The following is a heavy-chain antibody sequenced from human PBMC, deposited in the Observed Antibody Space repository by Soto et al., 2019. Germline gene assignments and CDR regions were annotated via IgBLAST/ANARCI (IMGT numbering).Heavy chain of an antibody. CDR3: ARQGGYSSSFSY. CDR1: GGSINSYY. J-gene: IGHJ4*02. V-gene: IGHV4-59*08. Sequence: SETLSLTCTVSGGSINSYYWSWIRQPPGKGLEWIGYIYYSGSTNYNPSLKSRVTMSVDTSKNQFSLKLSSVTAADTAVYYCARQGGYSSSFSYWGQGTLVTVSS. D-gene: IGHD6-13*01. CDR2: IYYSGST.